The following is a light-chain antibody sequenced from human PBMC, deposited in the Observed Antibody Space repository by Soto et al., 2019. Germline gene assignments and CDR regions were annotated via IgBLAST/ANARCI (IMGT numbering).Light chain of an antibody. Sequence: IVMTESADSLAVSLGDRSTINCKSSQSVLYSSNNKNYLAWYQQKPGQPPKLLIYWASTRESGVPDRFSGSGSGTDFTLTISSLQAEDVAVYYCKQYYSTINFGQGTRLEIK. CDR2: WAS. CDR1: QSVLYSSNNKNY. V-gene: IGKV4-1*01. J-gene: IGKJ5*01. CDR3: KQYYSTIN.